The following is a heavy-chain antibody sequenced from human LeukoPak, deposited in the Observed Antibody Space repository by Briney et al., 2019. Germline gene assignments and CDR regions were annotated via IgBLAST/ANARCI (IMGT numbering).Heavy chain of an antibody. Sequence: GGSLRLSCTASGFAFSDYWMSWVRQAPGKGLEWLANINPDGSQTSYVDSVRGRFTVSRDNPKNSLYLQMNSLRADDTAVYYCARDSSPRYSGYDWVFWGRGTLVTVSS. CDR1: GFAFSDYW. CDR3: ARDSSPRYSGYDWVF. J-gene: IGHJ4*02. CDR2: INPDGSQT. D-gene: IGHD5-12*01. V-gene: IGHV3-7*01.